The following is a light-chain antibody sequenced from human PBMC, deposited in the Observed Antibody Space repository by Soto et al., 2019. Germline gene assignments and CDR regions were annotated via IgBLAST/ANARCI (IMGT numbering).Light chain of an antibody. CDR3: SSYTSSSTLGYV. CDR2: EVS. V-gene: IGLV2-14*01. Sequence: QSALTQPASVSGSPGQSITISCTGTSSDVGGYNYVSWYQRHPGKAPKLMIYEVSNRPSGVSNRFSGSKSGNTASLTISGLQAEDEADYYCSSYTSSSTLGYVFGTGTKLTVL. J-gene: IGLJ1*01. CDR1: SSDVGGYNY.